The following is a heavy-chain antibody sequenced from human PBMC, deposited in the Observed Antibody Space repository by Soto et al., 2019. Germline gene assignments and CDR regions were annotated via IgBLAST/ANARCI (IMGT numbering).Heavy chain of an antibody. Sequence: QVQLQQWGAGLLKPSETLSLTCAVYGGSFSGYYWSWIRQPPGKGLEWIGEINHSGSTNYNPSLTSRVTISVDTSKNQFSLKLSSVTAADTAVYYCARPRWLQPIFDYWGQGTLVTVSS. D-gene: IGHD5-12*01. V-gene: IGHV4-34*01. CDR2: INHSGST. CDR3: ARPRWLQPIFDY. CDR1: GGSFSGYY. J-gene: IGHJ4*02.